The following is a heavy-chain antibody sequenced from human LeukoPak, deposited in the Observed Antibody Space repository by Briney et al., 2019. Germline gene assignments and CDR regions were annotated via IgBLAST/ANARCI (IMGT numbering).Heavy chain of an antibody. D-gene: IGHD2-2*01. CDR2: INPNSGGT. Sequence: ASVKVSCEDSRYTFTGYYMHWVRQAPGQGFEWMGWINPNSGGTNYAQKFQGRVTMTRDTSVSTAYMELSRLRSDDTAVYYCASYCSSTSCSIYNWFDPWGQGTLVTV. CDR1: RYTFTGYY. J-gene: IGHJ5*02. CDR3: ASYCSSTSCSIYNWFDP. V-gene: IGHV1-2*02.